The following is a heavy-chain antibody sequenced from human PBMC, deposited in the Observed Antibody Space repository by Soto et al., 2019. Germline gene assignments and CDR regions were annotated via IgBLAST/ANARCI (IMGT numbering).Heavy chain of an antibody. D-gene: IGHD3-3*01. Sequence: LRLSCAASGFTFSSYCMHWFRQAPCKGLEWVAVIWYDGSNKYYADSVKGRFTISRDNSKKTLYLQMNSLRAEDTAVYYCARDHSVGTIFGVVFYGMDVWGQGTTVTVSS. J-gene: IGHJ6*02. CDR3: ARDHSVGTIFGVVFYGMDV. V-gene: IGHV3-33*01. CDR1: GFTFSSYC. CDR2: IWYDGSNK.